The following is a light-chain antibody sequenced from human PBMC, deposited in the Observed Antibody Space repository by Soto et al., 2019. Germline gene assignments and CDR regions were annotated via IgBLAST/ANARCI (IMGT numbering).Light chain of an antibody. CDR1: SSDVGRYDY. CDR3: CSFAGSYSYG. CDR2: DVT. Sequence: LTQPRSVSASPGQSVTISCTGTSSDVGRYDYVSWYQQHPGKAPKLIVYDVTERPSGVPDRFSGSKSGNTASLTISGLQAEDEADYSCCSFAGSYSYGFGTGTKV. J-gene: IGLJ1*01. V-gene: IGLV2-11*01.